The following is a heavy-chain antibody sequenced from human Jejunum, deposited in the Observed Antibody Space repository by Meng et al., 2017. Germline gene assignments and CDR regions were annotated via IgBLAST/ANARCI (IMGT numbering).Heavy chain of an antibody. CDR3: ARAIRERYFDS. J-gene: IGHJ4*02. V-gene: IGHV4-4*02. CDR2: VWPSGAT. D-gene: IGHD1-14*01. Sequence: HVPIQVSGPRLVKPSGTLSLTCTVSGVSTTAPFYWTWIRQAPGKGLEWIGEVWPSGATYYNPSLSSRITISIDTSNNQFSLEVAFLTAADTAVYYCARAIRERYFDSWGQGTLVTVSS. CDR1: GVSTTAPFY.